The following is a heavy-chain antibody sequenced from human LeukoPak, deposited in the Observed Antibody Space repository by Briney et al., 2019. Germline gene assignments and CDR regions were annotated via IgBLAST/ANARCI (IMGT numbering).Heavy chain of an antibody. V-gene: IGHV1-2*02. D-gene: IGHD2-21*01. Sequence: GASVKVSCKASGYTFTGYYMHWVRQAPGRGLEWMGWINPNSGGTNYAQKFQGRVTMTRDTSISTAYMELSRLRSDDTAVYYSAREYGDSSYCGGDCYTDYWGQGTLVTVSS. CDR1: GYTFTGYY. CDR3: AREYGDSSYCGGDCYTDY. CDR2: INPNSGGT. J-gene: IGHJ4*02.